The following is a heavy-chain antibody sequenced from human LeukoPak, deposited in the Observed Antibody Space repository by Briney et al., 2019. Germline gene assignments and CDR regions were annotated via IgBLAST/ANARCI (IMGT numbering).Heavy chain of an antibody. V-gene: IGHV4-34*01. Sequence: SESLSLTCAVYGGSFSGYYWSWIRQPPGKGLEWIGEINHSGRTNYNPSLKSRVTISVDTSKNQFALKLSSVTAADTAVYYWARGDRTVTATNFFYWGQGTLVTVSS. D-gene: IGHD4-17*01. CDR3: ARGDRTVTATNFFY. CDR1: GGSFSGYY. CDR2: INHSGRT. J-gene: IGHJ4*02.